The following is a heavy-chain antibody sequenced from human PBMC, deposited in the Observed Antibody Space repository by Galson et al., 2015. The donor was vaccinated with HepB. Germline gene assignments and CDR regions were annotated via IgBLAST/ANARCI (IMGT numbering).Heavy chain of an antibody. CDR1: GFSFTSYG. CDR3: ASAQITMSVGYFAC. V-gene: IGHV3-33*01. Sequence: SLRLSCAASGFSFTSYGMHWVRQAPGKGLEWVAGIWYDGSDKYYGDSVKGRVTISRDSSNNMLHLQMNSLRDEDTAVYYCASAQITMSVGYFACWGQGTLGTVSS. D-gene: IGHD3-22*01. J-gene: IGHJ4*02. CDR2: IWYDGSDK.